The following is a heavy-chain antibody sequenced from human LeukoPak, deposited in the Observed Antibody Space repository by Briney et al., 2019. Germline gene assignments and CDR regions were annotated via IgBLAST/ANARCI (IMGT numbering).Heavy chain of an antibody. V-gene: IGHV1-46*01. D-gene: IGHD3-22*01. CDR2: ISPTSDTT. CDR3: ARGTLDPLTMIVVVSGDY. Sequence: ASVKVSCKAFGYTSTDYYIHWVRQAPGQGLEWLGMISPTSDTTSYLQKFQGRVTMTRDTSTSTVHMELSSLRPEDTAVYYCARGTLDPLTMIVVVSGDYWGQGTLVTVPP. CDR1: GYTSTDYY. J-gene: IGHJ4*02.